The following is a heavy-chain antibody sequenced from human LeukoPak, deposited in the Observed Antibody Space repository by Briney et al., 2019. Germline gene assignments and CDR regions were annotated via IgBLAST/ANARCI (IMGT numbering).Heavy chain of an antibody. J-gene: IGHJ4*02. CDR3: ARGPGGPYYFDY. V-gene: IGHV1-2*02. CDR1: GYTFTGYF. D-gene: IGHD3-16*01. Sequence: ASVKVSCKASGYTFTGYFMHWVRQAPGQGLEWMGWINPNSGGTNYAQKFQGRVTMTRDTSISTVYMELSRLRSDDTAVYYCARGPGGPYYFDYWGQGTLVTVSS. CDR2: INPNSGGT.